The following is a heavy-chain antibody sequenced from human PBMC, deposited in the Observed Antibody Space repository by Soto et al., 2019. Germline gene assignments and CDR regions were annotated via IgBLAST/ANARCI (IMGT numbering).Heavy chain of an antibody. V-gene: IGHV1-69*08. D-gene: IGHD5-12*01. J-gene: IGHJ5*02. CDR1: GGTFSSYT. CDR3: AREFHGGYDFDNWFGL. CDR2: IIPILGIA. Sequence: QVQLVQSGAEVKKPGSSVKVSCKASGGTFSSYTISWVRQAPGQGLEWMGRIIPILGIANYAQKFQGRVTITADKSTSTAYMELSSLRSEDTAVYYCAREFHGGYDFDNWFGLWGQGTLVTVSS.